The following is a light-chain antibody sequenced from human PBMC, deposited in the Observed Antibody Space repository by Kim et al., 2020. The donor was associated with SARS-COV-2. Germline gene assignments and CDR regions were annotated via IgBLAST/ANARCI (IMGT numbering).Light chain of an antibody. CDR1: QSLLYNSNNKNY. Sequence: DIVMAQSPDSLAVSLGERATINCKSSQSLLYNSNNKNYLAWYQQKPEQPPRLLIYWASTRESGVPDRFSGSGSGTDFTLTISSLHTEDVAVYYCQQYYSALVTFGGGTKVDIK. V-gene: IGKV4-1*01. CDR3: QQYYSALVT. J-gene: IGKJ4*01. CDR2: WAS.